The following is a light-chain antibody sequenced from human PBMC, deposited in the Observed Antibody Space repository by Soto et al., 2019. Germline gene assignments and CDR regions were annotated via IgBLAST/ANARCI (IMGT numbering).Light chain of an antibody. CDR2: EVS. CDR3: SSYAGSNIV. J-gene: IGLJ1*01. CDR1: SFVVGVYNV. Sequence: QSVLTQPPSASGSPVPSVPISCTGTSFVVGVYNVGSWYQRHPGKAPELMFYEVSKRPAGGADRFSGSMSGITASLTVSGLQAEDEGDDYCSSYAGSNIVFGTVTKGTIL. V-gene: IGLV2-8*01.